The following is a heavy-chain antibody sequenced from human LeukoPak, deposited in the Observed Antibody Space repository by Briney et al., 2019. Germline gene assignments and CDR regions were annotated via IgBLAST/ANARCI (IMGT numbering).Heavy chain of an antibody. D-gene: IGHD3-10*01. CDR1: GFTFDDYA. J-gene: IGHJ6*02. CDR2: ISGDGGST. Sequence: GGSLRLSCAASGFTFDDYAMHWVRQAPGKGLEWVSLISGDGGSTYYADSVKGRFTISRDNSKNSLYLQMNSLRTEDTALYYCARVLLWFGGDYGMDVWGQGTTVNVSS. V-gene: IGHV3-43*02. CDR3: ARVLLWFGGDYGMDV.